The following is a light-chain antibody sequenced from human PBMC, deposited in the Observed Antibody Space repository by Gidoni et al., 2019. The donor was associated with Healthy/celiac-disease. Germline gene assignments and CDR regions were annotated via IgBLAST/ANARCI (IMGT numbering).Light chain of an antibody. CDR3: MQALQTPRT. CDR2: LGY. CDR1: QSLLHSNGYNY. J-gene: IGKJ4*01. V-gene: IGKV2-28*01. Sequence: DIVMLHSPLSLPVTPGEPASIPCRSSQSLLHSNGYNYLDWYLQKPGQSPQLLIYLGYNRAYGVPDRFSGSGSGTDFTLKISRVEAEDVGVYYCMQALQTPRTFGGGTKVEIK.